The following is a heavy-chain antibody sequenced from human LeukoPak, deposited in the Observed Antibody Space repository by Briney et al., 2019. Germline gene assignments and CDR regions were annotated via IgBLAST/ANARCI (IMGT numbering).Heavy chain of an antibody. CDR3: ARASPERGYSYGPLDNYFDY. Sequence: GGSLRLSCAASGFAFDDHGMSWVGQTPGKGVEWISGIKWIGGSTGFADSVRGRFTISRDNAKNSLYLQMNSLRAEDTAVYYCARASPERGYSYGPLDNYFDYWGQGTLVTVSS. CDR1: GFAFDDHG. J-gene: IGHJ4*02. CDR2: IKWIGGST. V-gene: IGHV3-20*04. D-gene: IGHD5-18*01.